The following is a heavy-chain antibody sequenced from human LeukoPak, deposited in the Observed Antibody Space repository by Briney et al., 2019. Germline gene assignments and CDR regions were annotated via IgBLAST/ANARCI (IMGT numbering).Heavy chain of an antibody. V-gene: IGHV3-30*02. Sequence: GGSLRLSCAASGFTFSSYGMHWVRQAPGKGREWVAFIRYDGSNKYYADSVKRRFTISRGIYEKSLYMQKKTTRADDTTVYFGAKIKEGGYWGQGTLVTVSS. J-gene: IGHJ4*02. CDR2: IRYDGSNK. D-gene: IGHD3-16*01. CDR1: GFTFSSYG. CDR3: AKIKEGGY.